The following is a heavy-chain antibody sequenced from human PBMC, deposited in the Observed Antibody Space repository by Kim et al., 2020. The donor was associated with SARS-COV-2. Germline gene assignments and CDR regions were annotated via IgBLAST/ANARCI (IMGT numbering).Heavy chain of an antibody. J-gene: IGHJ3*01. CDR2: IGSGLNSYST. Sequence: GGSLRLSCVASGFTFSDSHMHWVRQASGKGLEWVCRIGSGLNSYSTGYGSWVNGMFTISGDDSKNTAYLQMSSGNIEDTDCYYCTGIPGTTFAIEDAVDV. CDR3: TGIPGTTFAIEDAVDV. V-gene: IGHV3-73*01. D-gene: IGHD1-20*01. CDR1: GFTFSDSH.